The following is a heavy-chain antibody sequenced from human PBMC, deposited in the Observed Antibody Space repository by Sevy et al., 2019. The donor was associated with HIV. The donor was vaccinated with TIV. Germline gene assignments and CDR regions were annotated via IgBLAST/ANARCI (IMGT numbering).Heavy chain of an antibody. Sequence: GGALRLSCAASGFTFSSYSMNWVRQAPGKGLEWVSSISSSSSYIYYAGSVKGRFTISRDNAKNSLYLQMNSLRAEDTAVYYCARRGDCSSTSCFHFDYWGQGTLVTVSS. V-gene: IGHV3-21*01. CDR1: GFTFSSYS. CDR3: ARRGDCSSTSCFHFDY. D-gene: IGHD2-2*01. CDR2: ISSSSSYI. J-gene: IGHJ4*02.